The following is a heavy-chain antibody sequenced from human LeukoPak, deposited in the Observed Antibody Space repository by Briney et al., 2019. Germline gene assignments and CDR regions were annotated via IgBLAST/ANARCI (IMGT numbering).Heavy chain of an antibody. J-gene: IGHJ4*02. D-gene: IGHD3-22*01. CDR3: AKASNHYDSSAFDY. V-gene: IGHV3-23*01. CDR2: ISGSGSRT. Sequence: GESLRLSCAASGFTFSSYAMNWVRQAPGKGLEWVSAISGSGSRTYYADSVEGRFTISRDNSKNTLYLQMNSLRAEDTAVYYCAKASNHYDSSAFDYWGQGTLVNVSS. CDR1: GFTFSSYA.